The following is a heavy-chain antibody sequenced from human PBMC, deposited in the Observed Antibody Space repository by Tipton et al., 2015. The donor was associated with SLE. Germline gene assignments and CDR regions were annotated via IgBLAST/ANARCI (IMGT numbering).Heavy chain of an antibody. Sequence: QLVQSGAEVKKPGASVKVSCKASGYTFTIYGISWVRQAPGQGLEWMGWISAYNGNTNYAQKLQGRVTMTTDTSTSTAYMELRSLRSDDTAVYYCARAPIVAPLSVRPFDYWGQGTLVTVSS. CDR2: ISAYNGNT. J-gene: IGHJ4*02. D-gene: IGHD5-12*01. V-gene: IGHV1-18*01. CDR3: ARAPIVAPLSVRPFDY. CDR1: GYTFTIYG.